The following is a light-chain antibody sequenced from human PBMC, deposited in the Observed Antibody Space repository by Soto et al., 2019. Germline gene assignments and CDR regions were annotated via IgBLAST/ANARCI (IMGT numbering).Light chain of an antibody. CDR3: QQRSNWPLT. CDR2: DAF. J-gene: IGKJ4*01. CDR1: QSVSSY. V-gene: IGKV3-11*01. Sequence: EIVLTQSPATLSLSPGEIATLSCRASQSVSSYLAWYQQKPGQAPRLLIYDAFNRATGIPARFSGSGSGTDFPLTISSLEPEDFAVYYCQQRSNWPLTFGGGTKVEIK.